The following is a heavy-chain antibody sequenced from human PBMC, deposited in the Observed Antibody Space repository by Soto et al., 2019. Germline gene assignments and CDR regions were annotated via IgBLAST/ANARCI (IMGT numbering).Heavy chain of an antibody. V-gene: IGHV3-21*06. CDR1: GFTFTRYS. CDR2: IGSTTNYI. Sequence: GGSLRLSWAASGFTFTRYSMNWVRQAPGKGLEWVSSIGSTTNYIYYGDSMKGRFTISRDNAKNSLYLEMNSLRAEDTAVYYCARESEDLTSNFDYWGQGTLVTVSS. J-gene: IGHJ4*02. CDR3: ARESEDLTSNFDY.